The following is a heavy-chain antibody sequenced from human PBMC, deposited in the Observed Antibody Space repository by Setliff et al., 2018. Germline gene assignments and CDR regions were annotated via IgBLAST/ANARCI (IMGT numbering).Heavy chain of an antibody. V-gene: IGHV4-39*07. CDR1: GGSISTSSYY. D-gene: IGHD3-22*01. CDR3: ARGPYNIYDRSGYGFTNWFDP. Sequence: SETLFLTCTVSGGSISTSSYYWGWIRQPPGKGLEWIGSIYYSGSTYYNPSLKSRVTISVDTSKKQFSLKLSSVTAADTAVYYCARGPYNIYDRSGYGFTNWFDPWGQGILVTVSS. CDR2: IYYSGST. J-gene: IGHJ5*02.